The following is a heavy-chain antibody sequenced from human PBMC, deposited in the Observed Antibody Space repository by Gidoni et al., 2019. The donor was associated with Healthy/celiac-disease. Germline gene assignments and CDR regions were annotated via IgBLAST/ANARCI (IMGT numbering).Heavy chain of an antibody. J-gene: IGHJ4*02. CDR3: ASEPNIVNY. CDR2: ISYDGRNK. Sequence: QVQLVESGGGGVQPGRSLSLSCAASGFTFSSYGMHWVRQAPGKGLEWVAVISYDGRNKYYADSVKGRFTISRDNSKNTLYLQMNSLRAEDTAVYYCASEPNIVNYWGQGTLVTVSS. D-gene: IGHD5-12*01. V-gene: IGHV3-30*03. CDR1: GFTFSSYG.